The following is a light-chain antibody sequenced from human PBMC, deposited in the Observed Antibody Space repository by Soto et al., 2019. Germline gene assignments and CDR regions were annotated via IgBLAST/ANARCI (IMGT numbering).Light chain of an antibody. CDR1: QSIGIF. Sequence: DIQMTQSPSSLSASVGDKVTITCRASQSIGIFLNWYQQKPGKAPQLLIYTASSLQSGVPSRFTASGSGTDFTLTISSLQPEDFATYYCQHSYNIFTLGGGTRVDSK. V-gene: IGKV1-39*01. CDR2: TAS. CDR3: QHSYNIFT. J-gene: IGKJ4*01.